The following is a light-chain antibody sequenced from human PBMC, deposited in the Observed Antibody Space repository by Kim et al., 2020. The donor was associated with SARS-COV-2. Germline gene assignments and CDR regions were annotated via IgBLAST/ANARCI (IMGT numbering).Light chain of an antibody. Sequence: ELTQPPSASGTPGQRVTITCSGSSSNNGSNTVDWYQQLPGTAPKLHPYSNNQRPSGVPDRFSDSKSGTSAALAVSVLQSEDEAEYYCAAWGDSLDGHVVFGGGTQLTVL. CDR3: AAWGDSLDGHVV. V-gene: IGLV1-44*01. J-gene: IGLJ2*01. CDR2: SNN. CDR1: SSNNGSNT.